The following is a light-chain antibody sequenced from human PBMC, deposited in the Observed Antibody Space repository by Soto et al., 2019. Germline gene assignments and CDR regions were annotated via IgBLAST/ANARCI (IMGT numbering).Light chain of an antibody. J-gene: IGKJ1*01. CDR3: QQRSYWPPT. V-gene: IGKV3-11*01. Sequence: ESVLTQSPTTLSFSSGQRATLSCRASQSVSSHLAWYQQKPGQAPRLLIYDASNRATGIPARFSGSGSGTDFTLTISSLEPEDFAVYYCQQRSYWPPTFGQGTKVDIK. CDR1: QSVSSH. CDR2: DAS.